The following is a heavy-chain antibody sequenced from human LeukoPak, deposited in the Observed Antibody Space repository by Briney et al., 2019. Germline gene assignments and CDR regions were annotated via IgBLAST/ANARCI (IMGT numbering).Heavy chain of an antibody. CDR1: GFTFSNYW. CDR2: INTGGSST. D-gene: IGHD4-11*01. V-gene: IGHV3-74*01. J-gene: IGHJ4*02. CDR3: ARSNQADDY. Sequence: GGALRLSCTASGFTFSNYWMHWVRQVPRKGLVWVSRINTGGSSTTYADSVKRRFTISRDNAKNTLYLQMNSLRVEDTAVYYCARSNQADDYWGQGTLVSVSS.